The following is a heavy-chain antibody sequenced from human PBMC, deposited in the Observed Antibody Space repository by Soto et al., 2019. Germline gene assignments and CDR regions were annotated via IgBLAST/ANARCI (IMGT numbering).Heavy chain of an antibody. V-gene: IGHV1-46*01. J-gene: IGHJ4*02. CDR1: GYTFTSYY. D-gene: IGHD6-13*01. CDR3: AREIAADYYFDY. Sequence: ASVKVSCKASGYTFTSYYMHWVRQAPGQGLEWMGIINPSGGSTSYAQKFQGRVTMTRDTSTSTVYMELSSLRSEDMAVYYCAREIAADYYFDYWGQGTLVTVSS. CDR2: INPSGGST.